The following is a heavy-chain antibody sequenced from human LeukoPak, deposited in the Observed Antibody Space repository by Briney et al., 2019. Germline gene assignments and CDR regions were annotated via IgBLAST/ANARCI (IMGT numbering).Heavy chain of an antibody. J-gene: IGHJ4*02. CDR1: GYTFTGYY. CDR2: INPNSGGT. D-gene: IGHD1-26*01. Sequence: GASVKVSCKASGYTFTGYYMHWVRQAPGQGLEWMGWINPNSGGTNYAQKFQGRVTMTRDTSISTACMELSRLRSDDTAVYYCARRWELLRASGGYYFDYWGQGTLVTVSS. CDR3: ARRWELLRASGGYYFDY. V-gene: IGHV1-2*02.